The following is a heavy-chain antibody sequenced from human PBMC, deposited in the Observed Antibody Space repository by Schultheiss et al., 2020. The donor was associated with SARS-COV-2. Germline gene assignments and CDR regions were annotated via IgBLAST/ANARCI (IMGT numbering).Heavy chain of an antibody. J-gene: IGHJ5*02. CDR3: ARGSAEEWFDP. Sequence: SETLSLTCNVSGASISSYYWSWIRQPPGKGLEWIGRLSSGGSIHYNPSLEGRVTMSIDTSKRQFSLKLSSVTAADTAVYYCARGSAEEWFDPWGQGTLVTVSS. CDR1: GASISSYY. CDR2: LSSGGSI. D-gene: IGHD6-19*01. V-gene: IGHV4-4*07.